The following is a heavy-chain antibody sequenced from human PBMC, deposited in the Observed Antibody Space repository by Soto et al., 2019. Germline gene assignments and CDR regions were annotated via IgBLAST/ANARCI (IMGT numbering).Heavy chain of an antibody. CDR3: AKGRGYSYGGAFDY. D-gene: IGHD5-18*01. CDR2: ISYDGSNK. J-gene: IGHJ4*02. Sequence: GGSLRLSCASSGFTFSSYGMHWVRQAPGKGLEWVAVISYDGSNKYYADSVKGRFTISRDNSKNTLYLQMNSLRAEDTAVYYCAKGRGYSYGGAFDYWGQGTLGTV. CDR1: GFTFSSYG. V-gene: IGHV3-30*18.